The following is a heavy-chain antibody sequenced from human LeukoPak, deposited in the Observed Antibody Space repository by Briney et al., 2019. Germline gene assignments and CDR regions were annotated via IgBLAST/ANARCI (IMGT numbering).Heavy chain of an antibody. CDR2: IKQDGSEK. CDR1: GFTFSSYW. D-gene: IGHD6-19*01. CDR3: AKDGRVAVAGKLDY. J-gene: IGHJ4*02. V-gene: IGHV3-7*01. Sequence: PGGSLRLSCAASGFTFSSYWMSWVRQAPGKGLEWVANIKQDGSEKYYADSVKGRFTISRDNSKNTLYLQMNSLRAEDTAVYYCAKDGRVAVAGKLDYWGQGTLVTVSS.